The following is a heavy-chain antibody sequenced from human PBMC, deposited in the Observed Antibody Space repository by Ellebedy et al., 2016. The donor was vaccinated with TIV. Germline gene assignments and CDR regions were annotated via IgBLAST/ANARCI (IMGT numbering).Heavy chain of an antibody. CDR3: ARGYGNSDAFDI. J-gene: IGHJ3*02. CDR2: INPNTGGT. V-gene: IGHV1-2*04. CDR1: GYTFTDYY. D-gene: IGHD4-11*01. Sequence: ASVKVSCKASGYTFTDYYIHWVRQAPGQGLEWMGWINPNTGGTNYVQNFQGWVTMTRDTSINTAYMELSSLRSDGTAMYYCARGYGNSDAFDIWGQGTMVTGSS.